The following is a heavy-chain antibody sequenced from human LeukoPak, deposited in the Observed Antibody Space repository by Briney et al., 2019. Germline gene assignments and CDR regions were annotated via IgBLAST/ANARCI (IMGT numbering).Heavy chain of an antibody. V-gene: IGHV3-7*01. D-gene: IGHD3-3*01. CDR3: ARSLGVVAPYYYYYGMDV. CDR1: GFTFSSYW. CDR2: IKQDGSEK. J-gene: IGHJ6*02. Sequence: GGSLRLSCAASGFTFSSYWMSWVRQAPGKGLEWVANIKQDGSEKHYVDSVKGRFTISRDNAQNSLYLQMNSLRAEDTAVYYCARSLGVVAPYYYYYGMDVWGQGTTGTV.